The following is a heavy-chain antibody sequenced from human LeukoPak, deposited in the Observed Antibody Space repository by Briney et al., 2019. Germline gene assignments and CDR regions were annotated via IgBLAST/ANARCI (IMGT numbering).Heavy chain of an antibody. V-gene: IGHV1-46*01. D-gene: IGHD3-22*01. CDR1: GGTFGSYA. Sequence: GASVKVSCKASGGTFGSYAISWVRQAPGQGLEWMGIINPSGGSTSYAQKFQGRVTMTRDTSTSTVYMELSSLRSEDTAVYYCARDAQTYDSSGYYYGYWGQGTLVTVSS. CDR3: ARDAQTYDSSGYYYGY. CDR2: INPSGGST. J-gene: IGHJ4*02.